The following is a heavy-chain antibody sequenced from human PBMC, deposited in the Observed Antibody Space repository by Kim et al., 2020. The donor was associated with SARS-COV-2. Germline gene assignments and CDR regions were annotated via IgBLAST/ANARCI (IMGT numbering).Heavy chain of an antibody. Sequence: SETLSLTCAVYGGSFSGYYWSWIRQPPGKGLEWIGEINHSGSTNYNPSLKSRFTISVDTSKNQFSLKLSSVTAADTAVYYCARVGYGSGSLQRRPGRRQYGMDVWGQGTTVTVSS. CDR2: INHSGST. J-gene: IGHJ6*02. CDR3: ARVGYGSGSLQRRPGRRQYGMDV. CDR1: GGSFSGYY. V-gene: IGHV4-34*01. D-gene: IGHD3-10*01.